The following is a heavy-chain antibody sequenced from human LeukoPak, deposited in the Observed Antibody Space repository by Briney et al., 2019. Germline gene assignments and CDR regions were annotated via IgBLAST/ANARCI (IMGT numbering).Heavy chain of an antibody. Sequence: GGSLRLSCAASGFTFSNYGIHWVRQAPGKGLVWVSRINSDGSSTSYADSVKGRFTISRDNAKNTLYLQMNSLRAEDTAVYYCARAGYSSSWYYYYYYMDVWGKGTTVTVSS. CDR3: ARAGYSSSWYYYYYYMDV. V-gene: IGHV3-74*01. CDR1: GFTFSNYG. CDR2: INSDGSST. J-gene: IGHJ6*03. D-gene: IGHD6-13*01.